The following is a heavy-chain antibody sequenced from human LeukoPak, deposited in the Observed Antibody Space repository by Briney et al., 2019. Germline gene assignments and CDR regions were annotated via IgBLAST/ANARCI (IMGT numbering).Heavy chain of an antibody. CDR2: TYYRSKWYN. CDR1: GDSVSSNSAA. J-gene: IGHJ6*02. CDR3: ARDLEVELRYYYYGMDV. V-gene: IGHV6-1*01. D-gene: IGHD1-7*01. Sequence: SQTLSLTCAISGDSVSSNSAAWNWIRQSPSRGLEWLGRTYYRSKWYNDYAVSVKSRITINPDTSKNQFSLQLSSVTPEDTAVYYCARDLEVELRYYYYGMDVWGQGTTVTVSS.